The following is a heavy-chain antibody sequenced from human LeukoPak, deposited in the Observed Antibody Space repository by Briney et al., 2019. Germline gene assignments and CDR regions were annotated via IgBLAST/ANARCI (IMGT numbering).Heavy chain of an antibody. Sequence: SETLSLTCTVSGASISSSSYYWGWIRQPPGKGREWIGSIYYSGSTYYNPSLKSRVTISVDTSKNQFSLKLSSVTAADTAVYYCARRYSSGWYNYYYYYGMDVWGQGTTVTVSS. CDR3: ARRYSSGWYNYYYYYGMDV. D-gene: IGHD6-19*01. CDR1: GASISSSSYY. CDR2: IYYSGST. V-gene: IGHV4-39*01. J-gene: IGHJ6*02.